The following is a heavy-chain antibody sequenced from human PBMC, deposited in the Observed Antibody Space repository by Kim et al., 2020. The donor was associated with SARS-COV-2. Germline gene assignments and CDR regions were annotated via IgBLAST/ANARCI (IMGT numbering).Heavy chain of an antibody. D-gene: IGHD3-10*01. V-gene: IGHV3-73*01. CDR3: TRLDPMGYGSGSKN. Sequence: AASVKGRFTISRDDSKNTAYLQMNSLKTEDTAVYYCTRLDPMGYGSGSKNWGQGTLVTVSS. J-gene: IGHJ4*02.